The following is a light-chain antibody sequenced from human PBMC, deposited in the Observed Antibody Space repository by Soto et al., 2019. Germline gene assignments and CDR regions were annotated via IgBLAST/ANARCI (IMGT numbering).Light chain of an antibody. V-gene: IGKV2-28*01. CDR1: QRLPSSHGSNY. CDR2: LAS. J-gene: IGKJ5*01. Sequence: DIVMPQSPLSLPVTPGEPASISCRSSQRLPSSHGSNYLDWYLQKPGQSPQLLLFLASNRASGVPDRFSGSGSGTDFTLKISRVEAEDVGVDYCRQVLQSPITFGQGTRLEIK. CDR3: RQVLQSPIT.